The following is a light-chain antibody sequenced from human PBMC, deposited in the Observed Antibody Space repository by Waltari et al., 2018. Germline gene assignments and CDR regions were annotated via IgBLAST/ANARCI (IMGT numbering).Light chain of an antibody. Sequence: EIVLTQSPGTLSLSPGERATLSCRASQSIGRYLAGYQQKPDQAPRLLIYGASSRATGIPGRFSGSGSGTDFSLTISRLEPEDFAVYYCQNHERLPATFGQGTKVEFK. J-gene: IGKJ1*01. CDR1: QSIGRY. V-gene: IGKV3-20*01. CDR3: QNHERLPAT. CDR2: GAS.